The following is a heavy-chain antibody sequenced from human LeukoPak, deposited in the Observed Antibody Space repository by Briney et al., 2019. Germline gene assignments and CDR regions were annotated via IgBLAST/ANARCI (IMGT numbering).Heavy chain of an antibody. CDR1: GYGFTSYW. D-gene: IGHD3-10*01. J-gene: IGHJ4*02. CDR2: IFPGDSDT. V-gene: IGHV5-51*01. Sequence: GESLKISCKSSGYGFTSYWIAWVRQMPGKGLQRMGVIFPGDSDTRYSPSFQGQVTISADKSFSTAYLQWSSLKASDTAMYYCARGLDGSGFLLDYWGQGTLVTVSS. CDR3: ARGLDGSGFLLDY.